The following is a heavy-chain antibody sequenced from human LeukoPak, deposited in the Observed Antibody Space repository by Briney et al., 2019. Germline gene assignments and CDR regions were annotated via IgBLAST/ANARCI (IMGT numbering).Heavy chain of an antibody. CDR1: GYTFTGYY. V-gene: IGHV1-2*02. CDR2: INPNSGGT. D-gene: IGHD3-22*01. J-gene: IGHJ4*02. Sequence: ASVKVSCKASGYTFTGYYMHWVRQAPGQGLEWMGWINPNSGGTNYAQKSQGRVTMTRDTSISTAYMELSRLRSDDTAVYYCARDHSGYYDSSGYYYDDYWGQGTLVTVSS. CDR3: ARDHSGYYDSSGYYYDDY.